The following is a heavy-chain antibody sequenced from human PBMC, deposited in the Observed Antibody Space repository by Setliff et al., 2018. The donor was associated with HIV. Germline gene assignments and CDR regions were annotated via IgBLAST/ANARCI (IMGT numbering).Heavy chain of an antibody. CDR2: INHSGST. V-gene: IGHV4-34*01. CDR1: GGSFSGYY. Sequence: PSETLSLTCAVYGGSFSGYYWSWIRQPPGKGLEWIGEINHSGSTNYNPSPKSRVTILGDTSKNQFSLKLSSVTAADTAVYYCARRAGSDYFTRFDYWGQGTLVTVSS. CDR3: ARRAGSDYFTRFDY. J-gene: IGHJ4*02. D-gene: IGHD3-10*01.